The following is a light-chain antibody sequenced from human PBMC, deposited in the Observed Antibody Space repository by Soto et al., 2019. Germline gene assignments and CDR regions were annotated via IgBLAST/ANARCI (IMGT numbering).Light chain of an antibody. V-gene: IGLV3-21*04. CDR3: QVWDSSSDHVV. Sequence: SCELTQPPSVSVAPGKTARITCGGNNIGSKSVHWNQQKPGQAPVLVIYYDSDRPSGIPERFSGSNSGNTATLTISRVEAGDEADYYCQVWDSSSDHVVFGGGTKLTVL. CDR1: NIGSKS. CDR2: YDS. J-gene: IGLJ2*01.